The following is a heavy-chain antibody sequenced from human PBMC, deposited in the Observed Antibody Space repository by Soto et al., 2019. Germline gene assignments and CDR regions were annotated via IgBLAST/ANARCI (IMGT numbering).Heavy chain of an antibody. CDR1: GGSFSGYY. Sequence: SETLSLTCAVYGGSFSGYYWSWIRQPPGKGLEWILEINHSGSTNYNPSLKSRVTISVDTSKNQFSLKLSSVTAADTAVYYCASAPRVGVATIGYYYPYYGMHXWGQGTTLTVS. V-gene: IGHV4-34*01. CDR3: ASAPRVGVATIGYYYPYYGMHX. J-gene: IGHJ6*02. CDR2: INHSGST. D-gene: IGHD5-12*01.